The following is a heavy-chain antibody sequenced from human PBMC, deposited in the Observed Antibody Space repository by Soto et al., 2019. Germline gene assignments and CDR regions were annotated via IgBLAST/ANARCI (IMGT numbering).Heavy chain of an antibody. V-gene: IGHV4-61*01. CDR3: ASDSVGTDYYSYYGMDV. CDR2: IYYSGST. J-gene: IGHJ6*02. CDR1: GGSVSSGSYY. Sequence: PSETLSLTCTVSGGSVSSGSYYWSWIRQPPGKGLEWIGYIYYSGSTNYNPSLKSRVTISVDTSKNQFPLKLSSVTAADTAVYYCASDSVGTDYYSYYGMDVWGQGTTVTVSS. D-gene: IGHD2-21*02.